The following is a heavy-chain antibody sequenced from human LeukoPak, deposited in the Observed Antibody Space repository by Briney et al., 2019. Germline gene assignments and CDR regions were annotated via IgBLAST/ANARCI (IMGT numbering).Heavy chain of an antibody. J-gene: IGHJ5*02. CDR3: ASPAAYYNNWFDP. V-gene: IGHV1-18*01. CDR1: GYTFTSYG. Sequence: ASVKVSCKASGYTFTSYGISWVRQAPGQGLEWMGWISAYNSNTNYAQKLQGRVTITADESTSTAYMELSSLRSEDTAVYYCASPAAYYNNWFDPWGQGTLVTVSS. CDR2: ISAYNSNT. D-gene: IGHD3-10*01.